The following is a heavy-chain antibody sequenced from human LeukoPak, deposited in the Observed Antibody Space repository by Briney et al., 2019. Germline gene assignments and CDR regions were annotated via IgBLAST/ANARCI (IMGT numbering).Heavy chain of an antibody. D-gene: IGHD3-22*01. CDR1: GGSISSYY. CDR2: TYYSGST. J-gene: IGHJ4*02. V-gene: IGHV4-59*12. CDR3: ARDARYGSSGYYYDY. Sequence: SETLSLTCTVSGGSISSYYWSWIRQPPGKGLEWIGYTYYSGSTNYNPSLKSRVTISVDTSKNRFSLKLSSVTAADTAVYYCARDARYGSSGYYYDYWGQGTLVTVSS.